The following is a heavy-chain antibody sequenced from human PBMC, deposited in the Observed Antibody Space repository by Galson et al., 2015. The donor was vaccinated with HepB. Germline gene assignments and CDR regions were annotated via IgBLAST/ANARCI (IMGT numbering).Heavy chain of an antibody. D-gene: IGHD6-25*01. CDR2: LKEDGSDK. Sequence: SLRLSCAASGFSFSTYWMSWVRQTPEKGLEWVANLKEDGSDKYYVDSVEGRFAISRDNAKNSLYLQMISLRAEDTAVYYCARDRSGYDYWGQGALVTVSS. V-gene: IGHV3-7*01. J-gene: IGHJ4*02. CDR3: ARDRSGYDY. CDR1: GFSFSTYW.